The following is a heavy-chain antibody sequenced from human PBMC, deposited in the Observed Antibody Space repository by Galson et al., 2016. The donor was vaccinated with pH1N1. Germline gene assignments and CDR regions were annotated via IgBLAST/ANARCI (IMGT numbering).Heavy chain of an antibody. CDR3: ARVWSYDFWSGVGDFYFDY. J-gene: IGHJ4*02. CDR2: ISSGETT. V-gene: IGHV3-23*01. D-gene: IGHD3-3*01. CDR1: GFTFSTFA. Sequence: SLRLSCAASGFTFSTFAMTWVRQAPGKGLEWVSGISSGETTNYADSVKGRFTISRDNSKNILYLQMNSLRAEDTAVYYCARVWSYDFWSGVGDFYFDYWGQGILVTVSS.